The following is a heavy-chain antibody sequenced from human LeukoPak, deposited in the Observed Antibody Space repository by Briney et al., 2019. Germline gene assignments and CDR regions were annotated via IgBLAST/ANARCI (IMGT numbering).Heavy chain of an antibody. CDR2: ISYDANSK. Sequence: GGSLRLSCAASGFTFSTYAMHWVCQAPGKGLEWVAVISYDANSKYYADSVKGRFSISRDNSRDTLNLQMNSLRTEDTAVYYCARDIQGGAFDYWGQGTLVTVSS. CDR1: GFTFSTYA. J-gene: IGHJ4*02. D-gene: IGHD3-16*01. V-gene: IGHV3-30-3*01. CDR3: ARDIQGGAFDY.